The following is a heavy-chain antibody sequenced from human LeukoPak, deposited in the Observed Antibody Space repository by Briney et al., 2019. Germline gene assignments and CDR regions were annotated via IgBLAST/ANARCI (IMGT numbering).Heavy chain of an antibody. D-gene: IGHD2-2*01. Sequence: PGGSLRLSRAASGFTFSSYSMNWVRQAPGKGLEWVSSISSSSSYIYYADSVKGRFTISRDNAKNSLYLQMNSLRAEDTAVYYCARDIVVPAAYPYYFDYWGQGTLVTVSS. CDR3: ARDIVVPAAYPYYFDY. V-gene: IGHV3-21*01. J-gene: IGHJ4*02. CDR1: GFTFSSYS. CDR2: ISSSSSYI.